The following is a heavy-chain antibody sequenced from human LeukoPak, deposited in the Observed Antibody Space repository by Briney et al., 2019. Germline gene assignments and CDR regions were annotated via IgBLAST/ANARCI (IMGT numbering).Heavy chain of an antibody. D-gene: IGHD3-16*01. CDR2: ISSNGGST. CDR3: VKRRGGVTTYFDY. V-gene: IGHV3-64D*06. CDR1: GFTFSSYA. J-gene: IGHJ4*02. Sequence: GGSLRLSCSASGFTFSSYAMHWVRQAPGKGLEYVSAISSNGGSTYYADSVKGRFTISRDNSKNTLYLQMSSLRAEDTAVYYCVKRRGGVTTYFDYWGQGTPVTVSS.